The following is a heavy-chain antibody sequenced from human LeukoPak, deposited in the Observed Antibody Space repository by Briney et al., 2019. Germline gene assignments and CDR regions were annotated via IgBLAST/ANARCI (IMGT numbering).Heavy chain of an antibody. J-gene: IGHJ3*02. CDR3: ARRYSSGWYADFAFDI. V-gene: IGHV1-8*01. CDR1: GYTFTSYD. Sequence: GASVKVSCKASGYTFTSYDINWVRQATGQGLEWMGWMNPNSGNTGYAQKLQGRVTMTRNTAISTAYMEVSSLRSEDTAVYYCARRYSSGWYADFAFDIWGQGTMVTVSS. D-gene: IGHD6-19*01. CDR2: MNPNSGNT.